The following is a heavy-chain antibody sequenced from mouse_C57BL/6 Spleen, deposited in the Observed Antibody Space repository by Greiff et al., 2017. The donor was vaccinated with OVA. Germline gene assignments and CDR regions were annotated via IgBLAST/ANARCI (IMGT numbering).Heavy chain of an antibody. J-gene: IGHJ2*01. CDR2: INPNNGGT. V-gene: IGHV1-22*01. CDR3: AREIYYDYDEGYFDT. CDR1: GYTFTDYN. D-gene: IGHD2-4*01. Sequence: SGPELVKPGASVKMSCKASGYTFTDYNMHWVKQSHGKSLEWIGYINPNNGGTSYNQKFKGKATLTVNKSSSTAYMELRSLTSEDSAVYYCAREIYYDYDEGYFDTGAKAPLSQSPQ.